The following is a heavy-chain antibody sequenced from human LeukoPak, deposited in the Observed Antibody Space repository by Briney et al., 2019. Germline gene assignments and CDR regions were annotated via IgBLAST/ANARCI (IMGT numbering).Heavy chain of an antibody. J-gene: IGHJ4*02. CDR3: ATLQQPQTNKIDY. CDR2: ISGSGGST. D-gene: IGHD2/OR15-2a*01. CDR1: GFTFSSYA. V-gene: IGHV3-23*01. Sequence: GGSLRLSCAASGFTFSSYAMSWVRQAPGKGLEWVSAISGSGGSTYYADSVKGRFTISRDNSKNTLYLRMNSLRAEDTAVYYCATLQQPQTNKIDYWGQGTLVTVSS.